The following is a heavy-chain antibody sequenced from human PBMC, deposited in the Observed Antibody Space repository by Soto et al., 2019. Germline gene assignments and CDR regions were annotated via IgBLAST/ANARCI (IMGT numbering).Heavy chain of an antibody. Sequence: PSETLSLTCTASGGTISNYYWTRIRQPPGKGLQWIGYIYYSGTTNYNPSLKSRVTISVDTSKNQFSLKLSSVTAADTAVYYCARDRTNRNYGYGMDVWGQGTTVTVS. CDR1: GGTISNYY. CDR3: ARDRTNRNYGYGMDV. J-gene: IGHJ6*02. V-gene: IGHV4-59*01. CDR2: IYYSGTT. D-gene: IGHD1-7*01.